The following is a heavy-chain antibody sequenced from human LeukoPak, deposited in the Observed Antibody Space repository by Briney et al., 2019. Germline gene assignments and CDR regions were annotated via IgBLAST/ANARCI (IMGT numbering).Heavy chain of an antibody. D-gene: IGHD2/OR15-2a*01. J-gene: IGHJ3*02. CDR3: ARSNRDAFDM. V-gene: IGHV3-48*03. CDR2: ISSSGTTK. CDR1: GFTFSSYE. Sequence: GGSLRLSCAASGFTFSSYEMNWIRQGPGKGLEWVSYISSSGTTKYYADSVKGRFTLSRDNAKKSLSLQMNSLRAEDTAIYYCARSNRDAFDMWGQGTVVTVSS.